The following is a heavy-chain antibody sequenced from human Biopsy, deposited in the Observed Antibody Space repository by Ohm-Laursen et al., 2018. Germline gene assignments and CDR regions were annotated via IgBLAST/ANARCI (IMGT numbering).Heavy chain of an antibody. D-gene: IGHD4-17*01. CDR3: AKPADSYGSEFYFDY. Sequence: SLRLSCTASGFTFSSYAMTWVRQAPGKGLEWVSVINTSGGSTHYAVSVKGRFTISRDNSKNTLYLRMNSLRAEDTAVHYCAKPADSYGSEFYFDYWGQGTLATVSS. J-gene: IGHJ4*02. CDR1: GFTFSSYA. V-gene: IGHV3-23*01. CDR2: INTSGGST.